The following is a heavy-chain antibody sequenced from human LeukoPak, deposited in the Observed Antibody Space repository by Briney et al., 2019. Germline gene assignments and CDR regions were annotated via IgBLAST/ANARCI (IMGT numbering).Heavy chain of an antibody. CDR2: IYSGGST. J-gene: IGHJ4*02. D-gene: IGHD5-18*01. V-gene: IGHV3-66*01. Sequence: QSGGSLRLSCAASGFTVSSNYMSWVRQAPGKGLEWVSVIYSGGSTYYADSVKGRFTISRDNSKNTLYLQMNSLRAEDTAVYYCARDRGYSYGFGYYFDYWGQGTLVTVSS. CDR3: ARDRGYSYGFGYYFDY. CDR1: GFTVSSNY.